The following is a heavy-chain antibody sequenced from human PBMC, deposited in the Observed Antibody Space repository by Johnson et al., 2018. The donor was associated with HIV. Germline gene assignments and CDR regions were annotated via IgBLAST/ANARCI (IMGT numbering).Heavy chain of an antibody. Sequence: QLVESGGGLVQPGRSLRLSCAASGFNFDNYAMHWVPQAPGKGLEWVSGISWNSANIGHADSVKGRFTISRDNAKSSLYLQMNSLRPEDTALYYCAKDDRISSWGQGTMVIVSS. D-gene: IGHD3-16*02. V-gene: IGHV3-9*01. CDR3: AKDDRISS. J-gene: IGHJ3*01. CDR1: GFNFDNYA. CDR2: ISWNSANI.